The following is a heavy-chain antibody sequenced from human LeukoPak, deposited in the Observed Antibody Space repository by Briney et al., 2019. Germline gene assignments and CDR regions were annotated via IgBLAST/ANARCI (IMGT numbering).Heavy chain of an antibody. V-gene: IGHV4-39*01. CDR2: VFYSVST. CDR3: ARRSRLYKHETTGYHDS. J-gene: IGHJ4*02. D-gene: IGHD3-9*01. Sequence: PSETLSLTCNVSGDYITTTNYYWAWIRQAPGKGLESIASVFYSVSTYYNPSLKSRVIISMDTSRKQISLRLSSVTATDTAIYYCARRSRLYKHETTGYHDSWGQGTLVTVSS. CDR1: GDYITTTNYY.